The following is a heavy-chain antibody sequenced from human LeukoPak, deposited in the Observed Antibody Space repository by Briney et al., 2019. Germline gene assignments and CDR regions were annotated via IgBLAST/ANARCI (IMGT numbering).Heavy chain of an antibody. CDR1: GGSISSYY. J-gene: IGHJ4*02. V-gene: IGHV4-59*08. D-gene: IGHD6-13*01. Sequence: SETLSLTCTVSGGSISSYYWSWVRQPPGKGLEWIGYIYYSGSTNYNPSLKSRVTISVDTSKNQFSLKLSSVTAADTAVYYCARHRPYSSSYYYFDYWGQGTLVTVSS. CDR2: IYYSGST. CDR3: ARHRPYSSSYYYFDY.